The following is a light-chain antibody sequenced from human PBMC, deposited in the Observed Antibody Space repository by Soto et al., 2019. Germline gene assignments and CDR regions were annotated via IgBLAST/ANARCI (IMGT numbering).Light chain of an antibody. CDR2: DAS. Sequence: EIVLTQSPATLSLSPGERATLSCRASQSVGRYLAWYQQRPGLAPRLLIYDASNRATGIPARFSGSGSGADFTLTISSLEPEDFAVYYCQQRTNWPPRFTFGPGTKVDMK. CDR3: QQRTNWPPRFT. CDR1: QSVGRY. V-gene: IGKV3-11*01. J-gene: IGKJ3*01.